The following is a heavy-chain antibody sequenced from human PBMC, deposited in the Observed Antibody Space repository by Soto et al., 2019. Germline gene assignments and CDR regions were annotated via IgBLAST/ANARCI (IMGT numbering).Heavy chain of an antibody. CDR1: GFTFSDYY. J-gene: IGHJ5*02. V-gene: IGHV3-11*01. D-gene: IGHD2-2*01. CDR3: AREGDIVLVPAAIPSWFDP. Sequence: GGSLRLSCAASGFTFSDYYMSWIRQAPGKGLERVSYISSSGSTIYYADSVKGRFTISRDNAKNSLYLQMNSLRAEDTAVYYCAREGDIVLVPAAIPSWFDPWGQGTLVTVSS. CDR2: ISSSGSTI.